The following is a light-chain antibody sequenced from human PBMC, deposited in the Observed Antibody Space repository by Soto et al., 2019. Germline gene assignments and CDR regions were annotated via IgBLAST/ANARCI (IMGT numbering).Light chain of an antibody. J-gene: IGKJ2*01. CDR2: AAS. Sequence: DIQMTQSPSSLSASVGDRVTISCRASQNIRVCLNWYHQKPGKAPELLIFAASTVQSGVPSRFSGSGSGTDFTLTISSLQPEDFATYYCQQSHSSPYTFGQGTKLEI. CDR1: QNIRVC. V-gene: IGKV1-39*01. CDR3: QQSHSSPYT.